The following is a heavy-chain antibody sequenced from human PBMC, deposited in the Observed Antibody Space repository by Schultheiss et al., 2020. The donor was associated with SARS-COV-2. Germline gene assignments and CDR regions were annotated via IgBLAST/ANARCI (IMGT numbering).Heavy chain of an antibody. CDR3: ARGRMVGGNSGGWFDP. J-gene: IGHJ5*02. D-gene: IGHD1-26*01. V-gene: IGHV5-51*01. CDR2: VYPGDSDT. CDR1: GFSFITHG. Sequence: GESLKISCKGSGFSFITHGIGWVRQMPGKGLEWMGTVYPGDSDTRYSPSFQGQVTISADKSISTAYLQWSSLKASDTAIYYCARGRMVGGNSGGWFDPWGQGTLVTVSS.